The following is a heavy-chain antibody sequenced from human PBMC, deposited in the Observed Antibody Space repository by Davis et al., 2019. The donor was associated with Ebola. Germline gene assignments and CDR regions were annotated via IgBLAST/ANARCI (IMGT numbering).Heavy chain of an antibody. CDR3: ARGWLRGGMDV. J-gene: IGHJ6*04. V-gene: IGHV6-1*01. D-gene: IGHD5-18*01. CDR2: TYYNSKWYH. CDR1: GYSVSSGG. Sequence: PSETLSLTCAISGYSVSSGGWNWIRQSPLRGLEWLGRTYYNSKWYHDYAVSVSSRITINPDTSKNQFSLQLNSVIPEDTALYYCARGWLRGGMDVWGEGTTVTVSS.